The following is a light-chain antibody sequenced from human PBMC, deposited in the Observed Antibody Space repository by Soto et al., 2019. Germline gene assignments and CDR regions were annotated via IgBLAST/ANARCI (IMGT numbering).Light chain of an antibody. J-gene: IGLJ2*01. CDR2: EAS. V-gene: IGLV2-23*01. Sequence: QSALTQPASVSGSPGQSITISCTGTSSNVGSYNLVSWYQQHPGEAPKLMIYEASQRPSGVSNRFSGSKSGNTASLTISGLQAEDEADYYCCSYAGSDTMLFGGGTKVTVL. CDR3: CSYAGSDTML. CDR1: SSNVGSYNL.